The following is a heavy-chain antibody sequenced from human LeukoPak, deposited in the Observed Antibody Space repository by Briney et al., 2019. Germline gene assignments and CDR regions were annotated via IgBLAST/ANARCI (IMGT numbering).Heavy chain of an antibody. CDR3: ARGYEDTSAYSNPFDF. Sequence: SETLSLTCTVSGDSISNYYWSWIRQTPGKGLEWIGYIHTSGSTYYNPSLKSRVTISVDTSKNQFSLKLSSVTAADTAVYFCARGYEDTSAYSNPFDFWGQGTLVTVSS. D-gene: IGHD3-22*01. CDR1: GDSISNYY. V-gene: IGHV4-4*09. J-gene: IGHJ4*02. CDR2: IHTSGST.